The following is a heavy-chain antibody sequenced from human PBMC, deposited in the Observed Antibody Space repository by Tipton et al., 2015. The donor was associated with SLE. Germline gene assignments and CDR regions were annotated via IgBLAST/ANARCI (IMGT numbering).Heavy chain of an antibody. V-gene: IGHV4-59*10. CDR1: GGSFSGYY. CDR3: ARGREGPDY. D-gene: IGHD5-24*01. J-gene: IGHJ4*02. CDR2: IYTSGST. Sequence: TLSLTCAVYGGSFSGYYWSWIRQPAGKGLEWIGHIYTSGSTNYNPSLKSRVTISVDTSKNQFSLQLSSVTAADTAVYYCARGREGPDYWGQGTLVTVSS.